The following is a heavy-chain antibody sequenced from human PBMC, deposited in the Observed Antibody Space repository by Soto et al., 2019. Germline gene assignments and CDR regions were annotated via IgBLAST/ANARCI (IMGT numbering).Heavy chain of an antibody. V-gene: IGHV3-74*01. D-gene: IGHD3-10*01. CDR1: GFTFSSYW. CDR2: INSDGSST. Sequence: GGSLRLSCAASGFTFSSYWMHWVRQAPGKGLVWVSRINSDGSSTSYADSVKGRFTISRDNAKNTLYLQMNSLRAEDTAVYYCARDRSPGRRITMVREGSNWFDPWGQGTLVTVSS. J-gene: IGHJ5*02. CDR3: ARDRSPGRRITMVREGSNWFDP.